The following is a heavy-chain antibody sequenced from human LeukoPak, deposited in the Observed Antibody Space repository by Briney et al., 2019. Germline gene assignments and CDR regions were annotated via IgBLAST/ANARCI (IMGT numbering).Heavy chain of an antibody. D-gene: IGHD2-8*01. J-gene: IGHJ4*02. Sequence: ASVKVSCKASGYTFTSYGISWVRQAPGQGLEWMGWISAYNGNTNYAQKLQGRVTMTTDTSTSTAYMELRSLRSDDTAVYYCARDLSPYCTNGVYWGSVVWGQGTLVTVSS. CDR3: ARDLSPYCTNGVYWGSVV. V-gene: IGHV1-18*01. CDR1: GYTFTSYG. CDR2: ISAYNGNT.